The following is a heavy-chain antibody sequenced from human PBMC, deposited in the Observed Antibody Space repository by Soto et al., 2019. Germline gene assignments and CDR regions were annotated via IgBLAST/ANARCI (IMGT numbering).Heavy chain of an antibody. D-gene: IGHD6-13*01. Sequence: SETLSLTCAVYGGSFSGYYWSWIRQPPGKGLEWIGEINHSGSTNYNPSLKSRVTISVDTSKNQFSLKLSSVTAADTAVYYCARRRLAAGRGWFDPWGQGTLVTVSS. CDR3: ARRRLAAGRGWFDP. J-gene: IGHJ5*02. V-gene: IGHV4-34*01. CDR2: INHSGST. CDR1: GGSFSGYY.